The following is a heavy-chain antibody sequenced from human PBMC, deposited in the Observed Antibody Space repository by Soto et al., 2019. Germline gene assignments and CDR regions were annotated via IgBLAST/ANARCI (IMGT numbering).Heavy chain of an antibody. Sequence: QVQLVESGGGVVQPGRSLRLSCAASGFTFSSYGMHWVRQAPGKGLEWVAVIWYDGSNKYYADSVRGRFTISRDNSKNTLYLQMNSLGAEDTAVYYCARDAGYYYYGMDVWGQGTTVTVSS. J-gene: IGHJ6*02. CDR2: IWYDGSNK. CDR1: GFTFSSYG. V-gene: IGHV3-33*01. CDR3: ARDAGYYYYGMDV.